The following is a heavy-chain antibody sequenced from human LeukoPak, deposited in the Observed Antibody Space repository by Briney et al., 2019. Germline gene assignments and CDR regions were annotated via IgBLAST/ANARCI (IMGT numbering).Heavy chain of an antibody. V-gene: IGHV3-21*01. CDR1: GFTISSYE. CDR3: AREGGYGVGEAFDI. CDR2: IGGSSSSI. J-gene: IGHJ3*02. Sequence: PGGSLRLSCAASGFTISSYEMNWVRQAPGKGLEWVSPIGGSSSSIYYADSVKGRFTISRDNAKNSLYLQMNSLRAEDTAVYYCAREGGYGVGEAFDIWGQGTMVTVSS. D-gene: IGHD4-17*01.